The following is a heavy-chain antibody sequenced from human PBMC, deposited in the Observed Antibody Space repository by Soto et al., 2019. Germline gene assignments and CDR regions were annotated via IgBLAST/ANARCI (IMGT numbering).Heavy chain of an antibody. D-gene: IGHD6-13*01. CDR2: IYHSGST. CDR3: ARGGAAAGKAGGYNWFDP. Sequence: SDTLSLTCAVSGGSISSSNWWSWVRQPPGKGLEWIGEIYHSGSTNYNPSLKSRVTISVDKSKNQFSLKLSSVTAADTAVYYCARGGAAAGKAGGYNWFDPWGQGTLVTVS. CDR1: GGSISSSNW. J-gene: IGHJ5*02. V-gene: IGHV4-4*02.